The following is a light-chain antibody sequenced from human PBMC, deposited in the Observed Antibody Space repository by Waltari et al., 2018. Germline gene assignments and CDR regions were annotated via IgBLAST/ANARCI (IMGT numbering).Light chain of an antibody. V-gene: IGLV2-8*01. J-gene: IGLJ1*01. CDR1: SSSVGGYNY. CDR3: SSYAGRNIVYV. CDR2: EVS. Sequence: QSALTQAPSASGSPGQSVTIPCPGTSSSVGGYNYVSRYQQHPGKAPKLIIYEVSKRPSGVPDRFSGSKSGNTASLTVSGLQAEDEADYYCSSYAGRNIVYVFGSGTKVTVL.